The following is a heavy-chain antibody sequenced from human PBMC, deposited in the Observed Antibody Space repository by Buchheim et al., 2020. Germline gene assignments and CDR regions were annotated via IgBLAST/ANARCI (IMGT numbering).Heavy chain of an antibody. D-gene: IGHD1-26*01. Sequence: QVQLVESGGGVVQPGRSLRLSCAASGFTFSSYGMHWVRQAPGKGLEWVAVISYDGSNKYYADSVKGRFTISRDNSKNTLYLQMNSLRAEDTAVYYCANLVASGSYAFDYWGQGTL. CDR3: ANLVASGSYAFDY. J-gene: IGHJ4*02. V-gene: IGHV3-30*18. CDR2: ISYDGSNK. CDR1: GFTFSSYG.